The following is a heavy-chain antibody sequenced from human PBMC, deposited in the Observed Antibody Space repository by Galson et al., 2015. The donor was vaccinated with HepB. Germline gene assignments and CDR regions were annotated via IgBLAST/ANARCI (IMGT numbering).Heavy chain of an antibody. CDR2: ISAYNGNT. CDR3: TRDLVGAAPRGDY. Sequence: SVKVSCKVSGYTFTDYYMHWVQQAPGKGLEWMGWISAYNGNTNYAQKLQGRVTMTTDTSTSTAYMELRSLRSDDTAVYYCTRDLVGAAPRGDYWGQGTLVTVSS. D-gene: IGHD1-26*01. J-gene: IGHJ4*02. V-gene: IGHV1-18*04. CDR1: GYTFTDYY.